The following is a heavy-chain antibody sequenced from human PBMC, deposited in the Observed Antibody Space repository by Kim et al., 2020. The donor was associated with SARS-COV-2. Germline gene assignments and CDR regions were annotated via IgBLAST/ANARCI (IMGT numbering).Heavy chain of an antibody. CDR3: ARKRVRVMADFWRGPNWFDP. CDR2: IYYSGST. Sequence: SETLSLTCTVSGGSISSSSYYWGWIRQPPGKGLEWIGSIYYSGSTYYNPSLKSRVTISVDTSKNQFSLKLSSVTAADTAVYYCARKRVRVMADFWRGPNWFDPGGQGTLVTVSS. V-gene: IGHV4-39*01. CDR1: GGSISSSSYY. D-gene: IGHD3-3*01. J-gene: IGHJ5*02.